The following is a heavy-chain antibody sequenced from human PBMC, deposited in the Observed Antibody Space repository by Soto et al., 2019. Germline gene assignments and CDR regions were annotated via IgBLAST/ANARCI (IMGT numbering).Heavy chain of an antibody. CDR3: ARERGGTLGDYGGEDY. Sequence: QVQLVESGGGVVQPGRSLRLSCEASGFALSSYGMHWVRQAPGKGLEWVAIIWYDGSKKYFADSVKGRFTVSRDNSKNTLFLHMNNLRAEDAAVYYCARERGGTLGDYGGEDYWGQGTLVTVSS. CDR2: IWYDGSKK. J-gene: IGHJ4*02. D-gene: IGHD4-17*01. CDR1: GFALSSYG. V-gene: IGHV3-33*01.